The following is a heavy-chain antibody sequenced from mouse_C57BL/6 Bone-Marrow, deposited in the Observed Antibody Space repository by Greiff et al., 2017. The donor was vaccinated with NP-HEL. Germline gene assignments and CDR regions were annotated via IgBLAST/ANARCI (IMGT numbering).Heavy chain of an antibody. Sequence: VQLQQSGAELVKPGASVKMSCKASGYTFTSYWITWVKQRPGQGLEWIGDIYPGSGSTNYNEKFKSKATLTVDTSSSTAYMQLSSLTSEDSAVYYCARPYYYGSTSYWYFDVWGTGTTVTVSS. J-gene: IGHJ1*03. V-gene: IGHV1-55*01. CDR2: IYPGSGST. D-gene: IGHD1-1*01. CDR3: ARPYYYGSTSYWYFDV. CDR1: GYTFTSYW.